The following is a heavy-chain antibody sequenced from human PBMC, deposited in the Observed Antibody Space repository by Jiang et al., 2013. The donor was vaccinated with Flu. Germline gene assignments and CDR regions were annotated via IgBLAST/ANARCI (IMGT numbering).Heavy chain of an antibody. D-gene: IGHD4-11*01. CDR1: GDSVSSYSAG. Sequence: SQTLSLTCAISGDSVSSYSAGWNWIRQSPSRGLEWLGRTYYKSKWYNDYAASVKTRITINSDTSKNQLSLELKFVTPEDSAMYYCARAFSRDYTTFDYWGQGALVTVSS. CDR2: TYYKSKWYN. V-gene: IGHV6-1*01. J-gene: IGHJ4*02. CDR3: ARAFSRDYTTFDY.